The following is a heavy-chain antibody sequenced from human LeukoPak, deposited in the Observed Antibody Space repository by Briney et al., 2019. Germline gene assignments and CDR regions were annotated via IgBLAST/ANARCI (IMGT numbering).Heavy chain of an antibody. D-gene: IGHD3-10*01. Sequence: EASVKVSCKASGYTFTTYAIHWVRQAPGQRLEWLGWINTGNGDTRYSQTFQGRVTITRDTSVSTAYMELSSLRSEDTAVYYCATDQGRFGDPSFDYWGQGTLVTVSS. CDR1: GYTFTTYA. CDR3: ATDQGRFGDPSFDY. CDR2: INTGNGDT. V-gene: IGHV1-3*04. J-gene: IGHJ4*02.